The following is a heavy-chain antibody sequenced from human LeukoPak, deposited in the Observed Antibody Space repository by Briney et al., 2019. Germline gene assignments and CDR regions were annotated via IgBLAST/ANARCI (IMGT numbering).Heavy chain of an antibody. D-gene: IGHD5-12*01. CDR3: ASAGSGYDLSLYYYYGMDV. J-gene: IGHJ6*02. CDR2: INSDGSST. Sequence: HPGGSLRLCCAASGFTFSSYWMHWVRQAPGKGLVWVSRINSDGSSTSYADSVKGRFTISRDNAKNTLYLQMNSLRAEDTAVYYCASAGSGYDLSLYYYYGMDVWGQGTTVTVSS. CDR1: GFTFSSYW. V-gene: IGHV3-74*01.